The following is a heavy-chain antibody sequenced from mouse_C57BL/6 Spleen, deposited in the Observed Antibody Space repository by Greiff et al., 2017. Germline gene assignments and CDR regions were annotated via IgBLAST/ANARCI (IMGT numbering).Heavy chain of an antibody. CDR3: ARASYGSSYYWYFDV. V-gene: IGHV3-6*01. J-gene: IGHJ1*03. CDR1: GYSITSGYY. D-gene: IGHD1-1*01. CDR2: ISYDGSN. Sequence: ESGPGLVKPSQSLSLTCSVTGYSITSGYYWNWIRQFPGNKLEWMGYISYDGSNNYNPSLKNRISITRDTSKNQFFLKLNSVTTEDTATYYCARASYGSSYYWYFDVWGTGTTVTVSS.